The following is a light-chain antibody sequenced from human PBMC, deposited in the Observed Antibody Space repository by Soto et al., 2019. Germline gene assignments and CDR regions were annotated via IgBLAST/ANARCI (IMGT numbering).Light chain of an antibody. CDR3: HQSYSTPWT. Sequence: DIQMPQSPSSLSASVGDRITITCRASQSISSYLNWYQQTPGKAPKLLIYAASSLEIGVPSRFSGSGSGTDFTLTISSLQPEDFATYYCHQSYSTPWTFGQGTKVEIK. CDR2: AAS. V-gene: IGKV1-39*01. J-gene: IGKJ1*01. CDR1: QSISSY.